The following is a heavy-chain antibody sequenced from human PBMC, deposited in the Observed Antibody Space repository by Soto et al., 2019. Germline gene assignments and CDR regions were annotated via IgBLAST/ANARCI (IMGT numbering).Heavy chain of an antibody. Sequence: PGGSLRLSCAVSGFDFSDFHISWVRQAPGKGLEWISYISSSLGHTDYADSVKGRFTISRDNAKSSVFLEMSDLRSDDTAVYYCAANWNFGLNFWGRGTLVTVSS. V-gene: IGHV3-11*03. CDR2: ISSSLGHT. D-gene: IGHD1-1*01. CDR1: GFDFSDFH. J-gene: IGHJ4*02. CDR3: AANWNFGLNF.